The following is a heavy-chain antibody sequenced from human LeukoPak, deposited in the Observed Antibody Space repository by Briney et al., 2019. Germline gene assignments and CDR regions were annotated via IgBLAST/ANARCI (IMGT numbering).Heavy chain of an antibody. D-gene: IGHD3-10*01. Sequence: SETLSLTCTVSGGSISSGGYYWAWIRQHPGKGLEWIGYIYYGGSTYYNPSLKSRVTISVDTSKNHFSLKLSSLTAADTAVYYCATSCDYKVAPFDLWGQGTLVTVSS. CDR2: IYYGGST. CDR1: GGSISSGGYY. CDR3: ATSCDYKVAPFDL. V-gene: IGHV4-31*03. J-gene: IGHJ4*02.